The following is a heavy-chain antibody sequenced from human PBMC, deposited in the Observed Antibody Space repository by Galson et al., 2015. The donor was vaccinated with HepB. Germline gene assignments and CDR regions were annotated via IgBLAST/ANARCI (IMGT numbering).Heavy chain of an antibody. CDR3: ARDLLDGSGSSLALDY. D-gene: IGHD3-10*01. Sequence: SLRLSCAASGFTFSSYGMHWVRQAPGKGLEWVAVIWYDGSNKYYADSVKGRFTISRDNSKNTLYLQMNSLRAEDTAVYYCARDLLDGSGSSLALDYWGQGTLVTVSS. J-gene: IGHJ4*02. V-gene: IGHV3-33*01. CDR1: GFTFSSYG. CDR2: IWYDGSNK.